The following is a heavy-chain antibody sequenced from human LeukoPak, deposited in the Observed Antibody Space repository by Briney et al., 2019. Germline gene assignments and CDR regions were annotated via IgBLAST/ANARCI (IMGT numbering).Heavy chain of an antibody. CDR3: ARRARATVRGDYFDY. V-gene: IGHV4-59*08. CDR2: IYNSGST. D-gene: IGHD3-10*01. J-gene: IGHJ4*02. CDR1: GGSISTYY. Sequence: PSETLSLTCTVSGGSISTYYWSWIRQPPGKGLEWIGYIYNSGSTNYNPSLKSRVTISADTSKNQFSLKLNSVTAADTAVYYCARRARATVRGDYFDYWGQGTLVTVSS.